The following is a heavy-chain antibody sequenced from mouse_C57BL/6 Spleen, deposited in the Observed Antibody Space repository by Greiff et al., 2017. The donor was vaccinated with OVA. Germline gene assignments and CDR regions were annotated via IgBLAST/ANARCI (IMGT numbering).Heavy chain of an antibody. CDR3: TRDYGGGSWYVDV. D-gene: IGHD1-1*01. Sequence: QVQLQQSGAELVRPGASVTLSCKASGYTFTDYDMHWVKQTPVHGLEWIGAIDPDTGGTVYNQKFKGKATLTADKSSSTAYMELRSLTSEDSAVYYCTRDYGGGSWYVDVWGTGTTVTVSS. CDR1: GYTFTDYD. V-gene: IGHV1-15*01. CDR2: IDPDTGGT. J-gene: IGHJ1*03.